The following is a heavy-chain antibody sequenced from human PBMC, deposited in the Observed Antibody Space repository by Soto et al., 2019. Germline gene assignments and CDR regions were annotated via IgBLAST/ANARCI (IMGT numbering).Heavy chain of an antibody. Sequence: GASVKVSCKASGGTFSSYAIDWVRQAPGQGLEWMGGIIPIFGTAKYAQKFQGRVTITADESTSTAYMELRSLGSEDTAVYYCARGDTVRGYYYDTWGQGTLVTVSS. D-gene: IGHD3-22*01. J-gene: IGHJ4*02. CDR1: GGTFSSYA. CDR3: ARGDTVRGYYYDT. CDR2: IIPIFGTA. V-gene: IGHV1-69*13.